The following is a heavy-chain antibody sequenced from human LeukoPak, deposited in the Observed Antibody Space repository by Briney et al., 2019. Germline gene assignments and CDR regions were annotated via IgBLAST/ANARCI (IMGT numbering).Heavy chain of an antibody. CDR1: GYTFTGHY. Sequence: ASVKASCKASGYTFTGHYMHWVRQAPGQGLEWMGWINPNSGGTKYAQKFQGRVTMTRDTSISTAYMELSRLRSDDTAVYYCARKTYSVTYYDYWGQGTLVTV. CDR3: ARKTYSVTYYDY. D-gene: IGHD1-26*01. V-gene: IGHV1-2*02. CDR2: INPNSGGT. J-gene: IGHJ4*02.